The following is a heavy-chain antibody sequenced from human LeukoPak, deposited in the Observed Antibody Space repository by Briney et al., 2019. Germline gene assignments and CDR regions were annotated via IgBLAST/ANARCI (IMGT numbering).Heavy chain of an antibody. V-gene: IGHV4-4*09. Sequence: PSETLSLTCTVSGGSISSYYWSWIRQPPGKGLERIGYIYTSGSTNYNPSLKSRVTISVDTSKNQFSLKLSSVTAADTAVYYRARWEYSSSSGYFQHWGQGTLVTVSS. CDR2: IYTSGST. CDR1: GGSISSYY. J-gene: IGHJ1*01. D-gene: IGHD6-6*01. CDR3: ARWEYSSSSGYFQH.